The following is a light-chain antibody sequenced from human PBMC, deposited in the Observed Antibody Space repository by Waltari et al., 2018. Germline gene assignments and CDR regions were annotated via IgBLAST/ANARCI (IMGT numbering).Light chain of an antibody. CDR2: GAS. Sequence: EIVLTQSPGTLSLSPGERANLPRRASQSVSSNYLAWYQQKPGQAPRLLIHGASSRATDIPDRFSGSGSGTDFTLTISRLEPEDFAVYYCQQYGRSPGTFGSGTKVDIK. CDR3: QQYGRSPGT. V-gene: IGKV3-20*01. CDR1: QSVSSNY. J-gene: IGKJ3*01.